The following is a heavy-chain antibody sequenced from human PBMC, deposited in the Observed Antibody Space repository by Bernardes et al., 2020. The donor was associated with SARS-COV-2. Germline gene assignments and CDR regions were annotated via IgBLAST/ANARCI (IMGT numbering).Heavy chain of an antibody. Sequence: ASVKVSCKASGYTFTGYYMHWVRQAPGQGLEWMGWINPNSGGTNYAQKFQGRVTMTRDTSISTAYMELSRLRSDDTAVYYCARGVRYYGSGSYYNIDYWGQGTLVTVSS. V-gene: IGHV1-2*02. D-gene: IGHD3-10*01. CDR2: INPNSGGT. J-gene: IGHJ4*02. CDR1: GYTFTGYY. CDR3: ARGVRYYGSGSYYNIDY.